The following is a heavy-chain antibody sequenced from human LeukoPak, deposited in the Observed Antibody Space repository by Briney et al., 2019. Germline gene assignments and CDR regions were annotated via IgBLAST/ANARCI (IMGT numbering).Heavy chain of an antibody. J-gene: IGHJ4*02. V-gene: IGHV3-30*18. Sequence: GGSLRLSCAASGFTFSSYGMHSGRQAPGKGLECGAVISYDGSNKYYADSAKGRFTISRDNSKNTPYLQMNSLRAEDTAVYYCAKGHRSSWRLFDYWGQGTLVTVSS. CDR1: GFTFSSYG. D-gene: IGHD6-13*01. CDR2: ISYDGSNK. CDR3: AKGHRSSWRLFDY.